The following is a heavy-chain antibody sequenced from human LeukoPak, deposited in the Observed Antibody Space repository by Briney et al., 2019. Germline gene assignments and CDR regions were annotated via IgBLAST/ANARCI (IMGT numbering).Heavy chain of an antibody. CDR2: IIPIFGTA. CDR1: GGTFSSYA. D-gene: IGHD5-18*01. Sequence: ASVKVSCKASGGTFSSYAISWVRQAPGQGREWMGGIIPIFGTANYAQKFQGRVTITADESTSTAYMELSSMRSEDTGVYYCARGYVDTTHYYSYFMDGWGKGTTVTVSS. CDR3: ARGYVDTTHYYSYFMDG. V-gene: IGHV1-69*01. J-gene: IGHJ6*03.